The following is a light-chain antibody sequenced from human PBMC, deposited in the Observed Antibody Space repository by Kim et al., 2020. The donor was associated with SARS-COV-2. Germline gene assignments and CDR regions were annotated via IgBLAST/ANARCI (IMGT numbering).Light chain of an antibody. CDR3: NSRDSSGNHLYV. Sequence: GQTVRITCQGDSLRSYYASWYQQKPGQAPVVVIYGKNNRPSGIPDRFSGSSSGNTASLTITGAQAEDEADYYCNSRDSSGNHLYVFGTGTKVTVL. CDR2: GKN. V-gene: IGLV3-19*01. CDR1: SLRSYY. J-gene: IGLJ1*01.